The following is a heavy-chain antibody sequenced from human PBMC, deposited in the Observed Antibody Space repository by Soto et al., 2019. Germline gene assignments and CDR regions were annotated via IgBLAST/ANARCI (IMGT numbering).Heavy chain of an antibody. CDR2: ISYDGSNK. Sequence: QVQLVESGGGVVQPGRSLRLSCAASGFTFSSYAMHWVRQAPGKGLEWVAVISYDGSNKYYADSVKGRFTISRDNSKNPRYLQMNSLRTADTAVYYCARDRFRYCSGGSCRVFDYWGQGTLVTVSS. V-gene: IGHV3-30-3*01. J-gene: IGHJ4*02. D-gene: IGHD2-15*01. CDR1: GFTFSSYA. CDR3: ARDRFRYCSGGSCRVFDY.